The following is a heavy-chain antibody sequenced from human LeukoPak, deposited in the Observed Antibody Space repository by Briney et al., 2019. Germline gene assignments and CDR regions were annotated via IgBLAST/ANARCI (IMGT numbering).Heavy chain of an antibody. CDR3: ARDNPATVTTGDY. D-gene: IGHD4-17*01. Sequence: ETLSLTCTVSGGSISSYYWSWVRQAPGKGLEWVSVIYSGGSTYYADSVKGRFTISRDNSKNTLYLQMNSLRAEDTAVYYCARDNPATVTTGDYWGQGTLVTVSS. V-gene: IGHV3-66*01. CDR1: GGSISSYY. J-gene: IGHJ4*02. CDR2: IYSGGST.